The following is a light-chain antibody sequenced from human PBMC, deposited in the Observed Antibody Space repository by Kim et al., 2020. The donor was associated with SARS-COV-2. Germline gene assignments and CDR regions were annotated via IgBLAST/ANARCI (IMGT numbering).Light chain of an antibody. Sequence: DIQMTQSPSSLSASVGDRVTITCRASQRIGTYLIWYQKKPGEAPKLLIYAASSLQSGVPSRFSGSGSGTDFTLTISSLQPEDSATYYCHQSNSVPFTFGPGTKVDIK. CDR1: QRIGTY. J-gene: IGKJ3*01. CDR3: HQSNSVPFT. CDR2: AAS. V-gene: IGKV1-39*01.